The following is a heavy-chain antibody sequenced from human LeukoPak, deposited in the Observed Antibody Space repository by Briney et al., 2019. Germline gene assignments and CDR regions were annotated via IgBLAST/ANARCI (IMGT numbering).Heavy chain of an antibody. J-gene: IGHJ3*02. D-gene: IGHD6-19*01. Sequence: PGGSLRLSCAASGFTFSSYRMNWVRQAPGKGLEWVSYISSSSSTIYYADSVKGRFTISRDNAKNSLYLQMNSLRAEDTAVYYCARHDELYSSGWVGYAFYIWGQGTMVTVSS. CDR3: ARHDELYSSGWVGYAFYI. CDR1: GFTFSSYR. CDR2: ISSSSSTI. V-gene: IGHV3-48*04.